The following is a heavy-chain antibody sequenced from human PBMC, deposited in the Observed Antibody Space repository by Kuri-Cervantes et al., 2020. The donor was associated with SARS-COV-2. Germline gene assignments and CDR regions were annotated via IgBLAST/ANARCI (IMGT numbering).Heavy chain of an antibody. V-gene: IGHV3-21*01. CDR3: ARDAYPRTGYYGMDV. D-gene: IGHD1-1*01. CDR1: GFTFSPHG. Sequence: GESLKISCAASGFTFSPHGMHWVRQAPGKGLEWVSSISSSSSYIYYADSVKGRFTISRDNAKNSLYLQMNSLRAEDTAVYYCARDAYPRTGYYGMDVWGQGTTVTVSS. J-gene: IGHJ6*02. CDR2: ISSSSSYI.